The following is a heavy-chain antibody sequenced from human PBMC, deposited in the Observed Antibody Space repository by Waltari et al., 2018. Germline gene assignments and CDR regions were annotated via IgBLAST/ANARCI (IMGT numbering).Heavy chain of an antibody. CDR1: GFTFDDYA. D-gene: IGHD6-13*01. CDR2: ISWNSGSI. Sequence: EVQLVESGGGLVQPGRSLRLSCAASGFTFDDYAMHWVRQAPGKGLEWVSGISWNSGSIGYADSVKGRVTISRDNAKNSLYLQMNSLRAEDMALYYCAKDWAAAGRGAFDIWGQGTMVTVSS. CDR3: AKDWAAAGRGAFDI. V-gene: IGHV3-9*03. J-gene: IGHJ3*02.